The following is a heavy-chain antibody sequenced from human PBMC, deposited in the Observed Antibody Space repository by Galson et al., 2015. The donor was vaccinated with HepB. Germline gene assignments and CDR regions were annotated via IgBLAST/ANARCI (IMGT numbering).Heavy chain of an antibody. CDR1: GFTFSSYA. J-gene: IGHJ4*02. CDR2: ILYDGSKT. V-gene: IGHV3-30-3*01. D-gene: IGHD3-3*01. Sequence: SLRLSCAASGFTFSSYAMHWVRQAPGKGLEWVALILYDGSKTYYADSVKGRFTISRDNSKNTLYLQVNSLRADDTAVYYCARADTIHQIFDYWGQGTLVTVSS. CDR3: ARADTIHQIFDY.